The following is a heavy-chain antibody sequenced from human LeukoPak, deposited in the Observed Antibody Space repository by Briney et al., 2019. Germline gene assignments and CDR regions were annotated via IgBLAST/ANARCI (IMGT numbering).Heavy chain of an antibody. D-gene: IGHD4-11*01. CDR2: IRHVGSNE. CDR3: VKDWGVLPDYSADGFDI. J-gene: IGHJ3*02. V-gene: IGHV3-30*02. CDR1: GFTFSSYW. Sequence: GGSLRLSCAASGFTFSSYWMHWVRQAPGKGLEWVAFIRHVGSNEYYADSVRGRFAISRDNSQNTLHLQMNILRVEDTAVYYCVKDWGVLPDYSADGFDIWGPGTVVTVSS.